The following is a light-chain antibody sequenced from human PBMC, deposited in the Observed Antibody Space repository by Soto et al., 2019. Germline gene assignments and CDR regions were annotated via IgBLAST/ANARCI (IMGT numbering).Light chain of an antibody. J-gene: IGLJ1*01. CDR2: DVS. V-gene: IGLV2-23*02. Sequence: QSFPTPPASVSVSPGQSITISCTGTSRDIGSYNLFSWYQQHSGEAPKLMIYDVSKRPSGVSNRFSGSKSGNTASLTISGLQADDDADYYCCSYTRSATNVFGTGTQVTV. CDR1: SRDIGSYNL. CDR3: CSYTRSATNV.